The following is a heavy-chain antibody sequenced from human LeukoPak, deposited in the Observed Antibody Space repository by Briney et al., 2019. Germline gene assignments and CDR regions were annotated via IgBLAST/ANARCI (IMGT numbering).Heavy chain of an antibody. CDR3: AKDRAAAGTILDY. D-gene: IGHD6-13*01. J-gene: IGHJ4*02. V-gene: IGHV3-9*01. CDR2: ISWNSGSI. Sequence: GRSLRLSCAASGFTFDDYAMHWVRQAPGKGLEWVSGISWNSGSIGYADSVKGRFTISRDNAKNSLYLQMNSLRAEDTALYYCAKDRAAAGTILDYWGQGTLVTVSS. CDR1: GFTFDDYA.